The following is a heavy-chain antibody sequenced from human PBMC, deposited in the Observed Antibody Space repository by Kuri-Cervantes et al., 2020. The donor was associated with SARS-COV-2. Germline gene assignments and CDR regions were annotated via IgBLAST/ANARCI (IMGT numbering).Heavy chain of an antibody. V-gene: IGHV4-4*07. J-gene: IGHJ4*02. CDR2: VYPSGGT. CDR1: GGSISNYY. CDR3: ARSRDGDSYNY. Sequence: GSLRLSCTASGGSISNYYWSWIRQPAGKGLEWIGRVYPSGGTNNNPSLKRRVTMSVDTSKNQFSLKLTSVTAADTAVYYCARSRDGDSYNYWGQGTLVTVSS. D-gene: IGHD5-24*01.